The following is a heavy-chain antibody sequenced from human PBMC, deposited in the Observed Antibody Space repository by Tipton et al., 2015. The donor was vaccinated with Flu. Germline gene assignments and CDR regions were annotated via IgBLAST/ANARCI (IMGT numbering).Heavy chain of an antibody. Sequence: SGFTFSDYYMSRIRQAPGKGLEWIGRIFSSGKSNYNPSLRSRVTMSIDTSKSQFSLKLSSVTAADTAIYYCARSLYDTTGYFLFHSWGQGTLVTVSS. CDR3: ARSLYDTTGYFLFHS. CDR2: IFSSGKS. CDR1: GFTFSDYY. D-gene: IGHD3-22*01. J-gene: IGHJ4*02. V-gene: IGHV4-4*07.